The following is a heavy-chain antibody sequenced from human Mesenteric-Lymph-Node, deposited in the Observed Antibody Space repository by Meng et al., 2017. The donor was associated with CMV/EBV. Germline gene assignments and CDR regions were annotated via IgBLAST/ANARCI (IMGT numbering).Heavy chain of an antibody. CDR3: TTGVLWNWNPPYFDY. D-gene: IGHD1-1*01. J-gene: IGHJ4*02. Sequence: TFSNAWRSWVRQAPGKGLEWVGRIKSKTDGGKTDYATPVKGRFNISREDSKKTLYLQMNSLKAEDTAVYYCTTGVLWNWNPPYFDYWGQGTLVTVSS. CDR2: IKSKTDGGKT. CDR1: TFSNAW. V-gene: IGHV3-15*01.